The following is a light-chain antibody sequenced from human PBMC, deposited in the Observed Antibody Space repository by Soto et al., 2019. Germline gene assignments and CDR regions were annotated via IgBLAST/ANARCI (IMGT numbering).Light chain of an antibody. V-gene: IGLV2-14*03. J-gene: IGLJ1*01. CDR3: SSYTTSNTRQVV. CDR2: DVS. CDR1: SSDVVGYNY. Sequence: QSVLTQPASVSGSPGQSITIFCTGTSSDVVGYNYVSWYQHHPDKAPKLIIYDVSNRPSGVSNRFSGSKSGNTASLTISGLQPEDEADYYCSSYTTSNTRQVVFGTGTKVTVL.